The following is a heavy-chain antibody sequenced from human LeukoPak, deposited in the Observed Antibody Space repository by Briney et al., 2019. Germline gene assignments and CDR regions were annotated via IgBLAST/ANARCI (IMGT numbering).Heavy chain of an antibody. Sequence: ASVKVSCKASGFTFTGYNMYWVRQAPGQGLEWMGWLNPNSGGTNYAQKFQGRVTMTWDTSISTAYMELSRLRSDDTAVYYCARARLGRYFDVWGKGTTVTISS. J-gene: IGHJ6*03. CDR3: ARARLGRYFDV. V-gene: IGHV1-2*02. CDR2: LNPNSGGT. CDR1: GFTFTGYN.